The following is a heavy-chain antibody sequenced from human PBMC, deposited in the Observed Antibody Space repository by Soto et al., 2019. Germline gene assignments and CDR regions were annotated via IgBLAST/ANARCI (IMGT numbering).Heavy chain of an antibody. Sequence: GGSLRLSCAASGFTFSNCWMHWVRQAPGKGLVWVSRMNSDGSSTSSADSVKGRFTISRANAKNTMYLQMNSLSTEDTAVFYCAILIVAVSLYDVFDIWGQGTMVTGSS. V-gene: IGHV3-74*01. D-gene: IGHD3-22*01. CDR1: GFTFSNCW. CDR3: AILIVAVSLYDVFDI. CDR2: MNSDGSST. J-gene: IGHJ3*02.